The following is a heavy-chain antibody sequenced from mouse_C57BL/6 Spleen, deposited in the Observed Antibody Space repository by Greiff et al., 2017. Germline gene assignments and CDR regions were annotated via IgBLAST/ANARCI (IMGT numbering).Heavy chain of an antibody. Sequence: VQLQQSGPGLVQPSQSLSITCTVSGFSLTSYGVHWVRQSPRKGLEWLGVIWSGGSTDYNAAFISRLSISKDNSKSQVFFKMNSLQADDTAIYYCARGYEYDVGDWYFDVWGTGTTVTVSS. J-gene: IGHJ1*03. CDR3: ARGYEYDVGDWYFDV. D-gene: IGHD2-4*01. CDR2: IWSGGST. V-gene: IGHV2-2*01. CDR1: GFSLTSYG.